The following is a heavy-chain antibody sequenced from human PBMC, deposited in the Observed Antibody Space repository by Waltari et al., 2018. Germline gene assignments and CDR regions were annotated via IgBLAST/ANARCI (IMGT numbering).Heavy chain of an antibody. CDR3: AREGGNYGY. D-gene: IGHD1-26*01. V-gene: IGHV3-7*04. CDR2: KKNDGSEK. CDR1: GFTFSSYW. J-gene: IGHJ4*02. Sequence: EVQLVESGGGLVQPGGSLRLSCAASGFTFSSYWMTWVRQAPGKGREWGANKKNDGSEKYYVDSVKGRFTISRDNAKNSLFLQMNSLRAEDTAVYYCAREGGNYGYWGQGTLVTVSS.